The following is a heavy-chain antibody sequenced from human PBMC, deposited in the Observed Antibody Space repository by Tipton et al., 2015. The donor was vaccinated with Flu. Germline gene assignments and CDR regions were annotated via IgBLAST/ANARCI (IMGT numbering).Heavy chain of an antibody. CDR2: IYHSGST. CDR1: GYFIRNGLH. D-gene: IGHD3-3*01. V-gene: IGHV4-38-2*01. Sequence: QVQLVQSGAEVKPSETLSLTCVVSGYFIRNGLHWAWIRQPSGKGLEWIGSIYHSGSTYYNPSLKSRLTISVDKSQNQFSLKLSSVTAADTAVYYCARQSIFGVDHYYFDSWGQGTLVTVSS. CDR3: ARQSIFGVDHYYFDS. J-gene: IGHJ4*02.